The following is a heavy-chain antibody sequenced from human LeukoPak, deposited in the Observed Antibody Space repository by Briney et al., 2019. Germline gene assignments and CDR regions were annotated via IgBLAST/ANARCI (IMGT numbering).Heavy chain of an antibody. CDR3: ARQDSGSPPGDY. V-gene: IGHV3-30*04. CDR1: GFTFSSYA. Sequence: SGGSLRLSCAASGFTFSSYAMHWVRQAPGKGLEWVAVISYDGSNKYYADSVKGRFTISRDNSKNTLYLQMNSLRAEDTAVYYCARQDSGSPPGDYWGQGTLVTVSS. J-gene: IGHJ4*02. CDR2: ISYDGSNK. D-gene: IGHD1-26*01.